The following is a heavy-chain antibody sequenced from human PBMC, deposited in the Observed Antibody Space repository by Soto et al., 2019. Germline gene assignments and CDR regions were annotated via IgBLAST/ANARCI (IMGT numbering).Heavy chain of an antibody. CDR1: GGCISSYY. V-gene: IGHV4-59*12. CDR2: IYYSGST. Sequence: SETLALTCTVSGGCISSYYGSWIRQPPGKGLEWIGYIYYSGSTYYNPSLKSRVTISVDTSKNQFSLKLSSVTAADTAVYYCARTFYCSGGSCPNPYFDYWGQGTLVTVSS. J-gene: IGHJ4*02. D-gene: IGHD2-15*01. CDR3: ARTFYCSGGSCPNPYFDY.